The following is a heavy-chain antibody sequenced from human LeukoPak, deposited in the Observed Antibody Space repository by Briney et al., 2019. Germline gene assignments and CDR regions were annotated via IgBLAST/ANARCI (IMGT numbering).Heavy chain of an antibody. D-gene: IGHD6-13*01. CDR1: GYTFTSYA. CDR3: AREAAGSVDY. CDR2: INAGNDNT. V-gene: IGHV1-3*01. J-gene: IGHJ4*02. Sequence: ASVKVSCKASGYTFTSYATHWVRQAPGQRLEWMGWINAGNDNTKYSQKFQGRVTITRDTSASTAYMELSSLRFEDTAVYYCAREAAGSVDYWGQGTLVTVS.